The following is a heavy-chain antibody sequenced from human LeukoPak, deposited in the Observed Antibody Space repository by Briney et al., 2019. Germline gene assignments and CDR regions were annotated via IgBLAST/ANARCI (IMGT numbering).Heavy chain of an antibody. CDR1: GFTFSSYA. CDR3: ARAFGAENFDY. Sequence: GGSLRLSCAASGFTFSSYAMHWVRQAPGKGLEYVSAISSNGGSTFYADSVKGRFTISRDNSKNTLYLQMGSLRSEDMAVYYCARAFGAENFDYWGQGTLVTVPS. V-gene: IGHV3-64*02. D-gene: IGHD1-26*01. CDR2: ISSNGGST. J-gene: IGHJ4*02.